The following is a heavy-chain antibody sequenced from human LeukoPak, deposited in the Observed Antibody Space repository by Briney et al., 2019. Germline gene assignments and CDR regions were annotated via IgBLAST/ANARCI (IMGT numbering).Heavy chain of an antibody. CDR3: ARHRQGGIYTSSWYGFDY. CDR2: IYYTGST. D-gene: IGHD6-13*01. J-gene: IGHJ4*02. CDR1: GGSINSYY. Sequence: PSETLSLTCTVSGGSINSYYWSWIRQPPGKGLEWIGYIYYTGSTDYNPSLKSRVTISVDTSKNQFSLKLSSVTAADTAVYYCARHRQGGIYTSSWYGFDYWGQGTLVTVSS. V-gene: IGHV4-59*08.